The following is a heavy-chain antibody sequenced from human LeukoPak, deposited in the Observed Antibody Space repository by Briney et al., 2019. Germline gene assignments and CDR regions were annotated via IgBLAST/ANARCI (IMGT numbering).Heavy chain of an antibody. CDR2: IIPIFGTA. J-gene: IGHJ6*03. D-gene: IGHD3-3*01. CDR1: GGTFISYA. CDR3: ARDNSERFLEWPNYYYMDV. V-gene: IGHV1-69*05. Sequence: ASVKVSCRASGGTFISYAISWVRQAPGQGLEWMGGIIPIFGTANYAQKFQGRVTITTDESTSTAYMELSSLRSEDTAVYYCARDNSERFLEWPNYYYMDVWGKGTTVTVSS.